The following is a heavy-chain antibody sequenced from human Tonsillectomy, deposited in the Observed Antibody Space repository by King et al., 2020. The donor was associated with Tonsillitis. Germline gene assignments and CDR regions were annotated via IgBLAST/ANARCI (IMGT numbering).Heavy chain of an antibody. J-gene: IGHJ3*02. D-gene: IGHD2-15*01. Sequence: VQLVESGAEVKKPGSSVKVSCKASGGTFSSYAISWVRQAPGQGLEWMGGSIPIFGTANYAQKFQGRVTITADESTSTAYMELSSLRSEDTAVYYCARTESVASSGLDAFDIWGQGTMVTVSS. CDR1: GGTFSSYA. V-gene: IGHV1-69*01. CDR2: SIPIFGTA. CDR3: ARTESVASSGLDAFDI.